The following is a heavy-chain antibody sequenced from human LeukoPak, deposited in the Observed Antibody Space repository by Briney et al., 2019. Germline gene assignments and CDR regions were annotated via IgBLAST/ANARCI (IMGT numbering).Heavy chain of an antibody. J-gene: IGHJ5*02. CDR2: ISNDGSKK. CDR3: AKDRYGYAFESSDP. D-gene: IGHD5-18*01. Sequence: GGSLRLSCAASGFTFSSYGMHWVRQAPGKGLDWVAVISNDGSKKYYADSVKGRFTISRDNSKNTLSLQVSSLRTEDTAVYYCAKDRYGYAFESSDPWAQGTLVTVSS. V-gene: IGHV3-30*18. CDR1: GFTFSSYG.